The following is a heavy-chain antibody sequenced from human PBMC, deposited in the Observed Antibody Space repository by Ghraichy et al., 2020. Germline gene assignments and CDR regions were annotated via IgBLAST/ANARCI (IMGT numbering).Heavy chain of an antibody. CDR1: GFMFSSAA. CDR2: ISVDATAI. CDR3: AKSTTTLEY. D-gene: IGHD2-15*01. V-gene: IGHV3-23*01. J-gene: IGHJ4*02. Sequence: GSLRLSCTASGFMFSSAAMNWVRQAPGKGLEWVSLISVDATAIYYADSVNGRFTISRDDSKDTLYLQMNSLRVDDTAVYYCAKSTTTLEYWGQGTLVTVSS.